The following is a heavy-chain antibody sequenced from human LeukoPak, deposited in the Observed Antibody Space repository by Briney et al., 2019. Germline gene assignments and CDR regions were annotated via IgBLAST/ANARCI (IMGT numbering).Heavy chain of an antibody. J-gene: IGHJ6*02. V-gene: IGHV3-53*01. Sequence: GGSLGLSCAASGCTFSSNYMSWVRQAPGKGLEWVSVIYSGGSTYYADSVKGRFTISRDNSKNTLYLQMNSLRAEDTAVYYCARVPLVSGSYGMDVWGQGTTVTVSS. D-gene: IGHD5-12*01. CDR1: GCTFSSNY. CDR2: IYSGGST. CDR3: ARVPLVSGSYGMDV.